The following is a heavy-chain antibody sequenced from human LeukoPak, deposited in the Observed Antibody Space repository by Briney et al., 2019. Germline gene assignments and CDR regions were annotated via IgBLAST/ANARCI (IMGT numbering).Heavy chain of an antibody. J-gene: IGHJ4*02. D-gene: IGHD1-26*01. CDR3: AKGLVGDAYYFDY. CDR1: GFTFDDYA. V-gene: IGHV3-9*01. Sequence: PGGSLRLSCAASGFTFDDYAMHWVRQAPGRGLEWVSGIRWNSGSIGYADSVKGRFTISRDNAKNSLYLQMNSLRAEDTALYYCAKGLVGDAYYFDYWGQGTLVTVSS. CDR2: IRWNSGSI.